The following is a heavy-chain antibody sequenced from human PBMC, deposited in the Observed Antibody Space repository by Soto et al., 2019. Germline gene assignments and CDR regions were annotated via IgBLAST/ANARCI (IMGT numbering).Heavy chain of an antibody. Sequence: PGGSLRLSCAASGFTFSSYGMHWVRQAPGKGLESVAVISYDGSNKYYADSVKGRFTISRDNSKNTLYLQMNSLRAEDTAVYYCAKDPAYYYGMDVWGQGTTVTVSS. J-gene: IGHJ6*02. CDR2: ISYDGSNK. V-gene: IGHV3-30*18. CDR3: AKDPAYYYGMDV. CDR1: GFTFSSYG.